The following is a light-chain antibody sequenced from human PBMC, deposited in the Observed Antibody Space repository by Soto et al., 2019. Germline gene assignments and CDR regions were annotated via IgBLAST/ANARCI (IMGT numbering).Light chain of an antibody. CDR3: SSYTSSSTYV. CDR1: SSDVGVYDY. CDR2: EVT. V-gene: IGLV2-14*01. J-gene: IGLJ1*01. Sequence: QSVLTQPASVSGSPGQSITISCTGTSSDVGVYDYVSWYQQHPGKAPKLMIYEVTNRPSGVSNRFSGSKSGNTASLTISGLQAEDEADYYCSSYTSSSTYVFGTGTKVTVL.